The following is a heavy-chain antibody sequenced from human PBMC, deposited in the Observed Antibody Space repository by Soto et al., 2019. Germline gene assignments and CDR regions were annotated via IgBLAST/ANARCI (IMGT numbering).Heavy chain of an antibody. CDR3: ARGGGKLDP. V-gene: IGHV3-33*01. Sequence: QVQLVESGGGVVQPGRSLRLSCAASGFTFSSYGMHWVRQAPGRGLEWVAVIWYDGSNKYYADSVKGRFTISRDNSKNTLYLQRNSLRAEDTAVYYCARGGGKLDPWGQGTLVTVSS. J-gene: IGHJ5*02. CDR2: IWYDGSNK. D-gene: IGHD3-16*01. CDR1: GFTFSSYG.